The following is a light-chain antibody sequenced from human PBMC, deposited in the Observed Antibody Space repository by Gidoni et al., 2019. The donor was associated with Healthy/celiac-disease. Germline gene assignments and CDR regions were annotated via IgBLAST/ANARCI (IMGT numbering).Light chain of an antibody. CDR3: QQYGSSPLIT. CDR2: GAS. J-gene: IGKJ5*01. V-gene: IGKV3-20*01. Sequence: DIVLTQSPGPLSLSPGERDTLSCRASQSVSSSYLAWYQQKPGQAPRLLIYGASSRATGIPDRFSGSGSGTDFTLTISRLEPEDFAVYYCQQYGSSPLITFXXXTRLEIK. CDR1: QSVSSSY.